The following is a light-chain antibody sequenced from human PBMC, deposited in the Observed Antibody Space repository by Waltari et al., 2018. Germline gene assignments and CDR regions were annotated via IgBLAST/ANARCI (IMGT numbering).Light chain of an antibody. CDR2: RAS. CDR3: QQHGTLPAT. CDR1: QTVGSSS. Sequence: EIVLTQSPGTASLSPGERVTLSCRASQTVGSSSLAWYQQQPGQAPRLVIYRASRRDTGIPDRFSGSGSGTDFSLTISRLEPEDFAVYYCQQHGTLPATFGQGTKVEIK. V-gene: IGKV3-20*01. J-gene: IGKJ1*01.